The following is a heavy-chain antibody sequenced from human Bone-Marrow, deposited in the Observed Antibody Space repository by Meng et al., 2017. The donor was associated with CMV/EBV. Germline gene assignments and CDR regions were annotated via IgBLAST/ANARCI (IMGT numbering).Heavy chain of an antibody. Sequence: SETLSLTCAVYGGSFSGYYWSWIRQPPGKGLEWIGEINHSGSTNYNPSLKSRVTISVDTSKNQFSLKLSSVTAADTAVYYCARHTTVWNSGYFDYWGQGTLVTVSS. D-gene: IGHD4-11*01. V-gene: IGHV4-34*01. CDR2: INHSGST. CDR3: ARHTTVWNSGYFDY. CDR1: GGSFSGYY. J-gene: IGHJ4*02.